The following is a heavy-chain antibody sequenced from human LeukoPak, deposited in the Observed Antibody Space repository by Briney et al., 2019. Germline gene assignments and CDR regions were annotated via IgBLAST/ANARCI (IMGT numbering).Heavy chain of an antibody. V-gene: IGHV4-34*01. J-gene: IGHJ4*02. CDR3: ASKQWLATAIDY. Sequence: SETLSLTCTVYGGSFSGYYWSWIRQPPGKGLEWIGEISHSGSTNYNPSLKSRVTISVDTSKNQFSLKLSSVTAADTAVYYCASKQWLATAIDYWGQGTLVTVSS. CDR2: ISHSGST. CDR1: GGSFSGYY. D-gene: IGHD6-19*01.